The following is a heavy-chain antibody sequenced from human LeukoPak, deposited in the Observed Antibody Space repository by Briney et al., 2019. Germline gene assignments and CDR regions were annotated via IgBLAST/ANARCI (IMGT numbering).Heavy chain of an antibody. J-gene: IGHJ4*02. CDR1: GFIFSYYD. Sequence: GGSLRLSCVASGFIFSYYDMDWVRQAPGKGLEWISYISSSRSIMYYADSVLVRFTVSRDNAENTLYLQMNSLRGDDTAVYYCARHNQGSPDYWGQGTLVTVSS. CDR3: ARHNQGSPDY. CDR2: ISSSRSIM. V-gene: IGHV3-48*01.